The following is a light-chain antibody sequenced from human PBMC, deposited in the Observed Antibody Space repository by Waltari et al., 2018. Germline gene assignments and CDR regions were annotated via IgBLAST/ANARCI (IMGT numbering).Light chain of an antibody. Sequence: QSALTQPRSVSGSPGQAVTIPCTGTSSDVGDFKYVSWYQQHPGRAPKLMIYDVRRRPSGLPDLFSCSSSDNTASLTISVLHAEDAADYCCCSSAATYTLLFGGGTKLTVL. V-gene: IGLV2-11*01. CDR1: SSDVGDFKY. CDR3: CSSAATYTLL. CDR2: DVR. J-gene: IGLJ3*02.